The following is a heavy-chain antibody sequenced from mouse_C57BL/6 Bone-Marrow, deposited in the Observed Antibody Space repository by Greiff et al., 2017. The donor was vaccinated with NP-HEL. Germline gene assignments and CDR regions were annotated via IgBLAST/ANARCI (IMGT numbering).Heavy chain of an antibody. CDR2: IDPETGGT. CDR3: TRKANTTVVEGFAY. J-gene: IGHJ3*01. CDR1: GYTFTDYE. Sequence: VKLQESGAELVRPGASVTLSCKASGYTFTDYEMHWVKQTPVHGLEWIGAIDPETGGTAYNQKFKGKAILTADKSSSTAYMELRSLTSEDSAGYYCTRKANTTVVEGFAYWGQGTLVTVSA. D-gene: IGHD1-1*01. V-gene: IGHV1-15*01.